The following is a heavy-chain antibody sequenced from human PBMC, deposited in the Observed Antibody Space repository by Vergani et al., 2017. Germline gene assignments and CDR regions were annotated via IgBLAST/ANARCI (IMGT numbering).Heavy chain of an antibody. J-gene: IGHJ6*02. CDR2: ISAYNGNT. CDR1: GYTFTSYG. CDR3: ARYSYGFERRGDYYYYGMDV. D-gene: IGHD5-18*01. Sequence: QVQLVQSGAEVKKPGASVKVSCKASGYTFTSYGISWVRQAPGQGLEWMGWISAYNGNTNYAQKLQGRVTMTTDTSTSTAYMELRSLRSDDTAVYYCARYSYGFERRGDYYYYGMDVWGQGTTVTVSS. V-gene: IGHV1-18*01.